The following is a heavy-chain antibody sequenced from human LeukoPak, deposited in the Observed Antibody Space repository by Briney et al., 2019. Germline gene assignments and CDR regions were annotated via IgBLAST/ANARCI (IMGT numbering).Heavy chain of an antibody. CDR2: IYTSGST. D-gene: IGHD3-9*01. CDR3: ARGEVPGEYYDILTAQDYFDY. CDR1: GGSISSGSYY. V-gene: IGHV4-61*02. Sequence: SQTLSLTCTVSGGSISSGSYYWSWIRQPAGKGLEWIGRIYTSGSTNYNPSLKSRVTISVDTSKNQFSLKLSSVTAADTAVYYCARGEVPGEYYDILTAQDYFDYWGQGTLVTVSS. J-gene: IGHJ4*02.